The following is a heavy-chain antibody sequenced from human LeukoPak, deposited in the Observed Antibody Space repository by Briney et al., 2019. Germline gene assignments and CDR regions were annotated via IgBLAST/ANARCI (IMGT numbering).Heavy chain of an antibody. J-gene: IGHJ4*02. V-gene: IGHV4-31*01. CDR1: GGSISSGGYY. CDR2: IYYSGST. CDR3: ARVGAHPNFDY. Sequence: SQTLSLTCTVSGGSISSGGYYWSWIRQHPGKGLEWIGYIYYSGSTYYNPSLKSQVTISVDTSKNQFSLKLSSVTAADTAVYYCARVGAHPNFDYWGQGTLVTVSS. D-gene: IGHD3-16*01.